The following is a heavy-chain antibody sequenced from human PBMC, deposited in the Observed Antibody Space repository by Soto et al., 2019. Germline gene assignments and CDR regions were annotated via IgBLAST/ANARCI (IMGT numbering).Heavy chain of an antibody. V-gene: IGHV1-18*01. CDR2: ISAYNGNT. D-gene: IGHD3-9*01. CDR1: GSTFTSYG. J-gene: IGHJ5*02. CDR3: ARGVTYYDILTGYSPYNWFDP. Sequence: ASVKVSCKASGSTFTSYGISWVRQAPGQGLEWMGWISAYNGNTNYAQKLQGRVTMTTDTSTSTAYMELRSLRSDDTAVYYCARGVTYYDILTGYSPYNWFDPWGQGTLLTVSS.